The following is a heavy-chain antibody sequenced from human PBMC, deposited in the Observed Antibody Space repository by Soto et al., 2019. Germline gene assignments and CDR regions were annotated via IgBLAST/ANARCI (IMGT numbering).Heavy chain of an antibody. Sequence: SVKVSCKASGYTFSRYGIMWVRQAPGQGLEWMGWISAYNGNTNSAEKLRGRLTMTTDASTTTAYMELRSLRSDDTAIYYCARDQGFRVVINSNWFDPWGQGTLVTVSS. CDR1: GYTFSRYG. V-gene: IGHV1-18*01. D-gene: IGHD2-21*01. CDR3: ARDQGFRVVINSNWFDP. J-gene: IGHJ5*02. CDR2: ISAYNGNT.